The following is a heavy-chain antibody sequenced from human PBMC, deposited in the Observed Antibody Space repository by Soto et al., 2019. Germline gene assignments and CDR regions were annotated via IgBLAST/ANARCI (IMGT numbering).Heavy chain of an antibody. CDR1: GGSISSSRCH. CDR3: ARAPDMDWFDP. J-gene: IGHJ5*02. V-gene: IGHV4-61*05. Sequence: SETLSLTCTVSGGSISSSRCHWGWIRQPPGKGLEWIGYINYSGSTNYNPSLKSRVTISVDTSKNQFSLKLSSVTAADTAVYYCARAPDMDWFDPWGQGTLVTVSS. D-gene: IGHD2-15*01. CDR2: INYSGST.